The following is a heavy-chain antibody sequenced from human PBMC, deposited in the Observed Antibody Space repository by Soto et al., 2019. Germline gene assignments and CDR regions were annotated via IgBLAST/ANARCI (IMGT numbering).Heavy chain of an antibody. J-gene: IGHJ4*02. CDR2: INPNSGGT. CDR3: ARDPASGWIIDY. D-gene: IGHD6-19*01. V-gene: IGHV1-2*02. Sequence: AASVKVSCKASGYTFTGYYMHWVRQAPGQGLEWMGWINPNSGGTNYAQKFQGRVTMTRDTSISTAYMELSRLRSDDTAVYYCARDPASGWIIDYWGQGTLVTVSS. CDR1: GYTFTGYY.